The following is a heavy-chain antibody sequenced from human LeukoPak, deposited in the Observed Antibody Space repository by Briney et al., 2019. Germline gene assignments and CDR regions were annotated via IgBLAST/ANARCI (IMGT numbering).Heavy chain of an antibody. CDR2: ISGSGGST. D-gene: IGHD1-26*01. Sequence: GGSLRLSCAASEFTFSSYAMSWVRQPPGKGLEWVSTISGSGGSTYYADSVKGRFTISRDNSKNTLYLQMNSLRAEDTAVYSCAKIDGSYFDYWGQGTLVTVSS. J-gene: IGHJ4*02. CDR1: EFTFSSYA. V-gene: IGHV3-23*01. CDR3: AKIDGSYFDY.